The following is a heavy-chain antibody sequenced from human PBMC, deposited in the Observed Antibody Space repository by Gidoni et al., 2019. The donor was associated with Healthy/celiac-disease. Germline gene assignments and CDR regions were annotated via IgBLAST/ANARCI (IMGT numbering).Heavy chain of an antibody. CDR2: ISSRGSTI. V-gene: IGHV3-11*01. Sequence: QVQLVESGGGLVKPGGSLRLSCAATGFPFSVYYMSWIRQATGKGLEWVSYISSRGSTIYYADAVKGRFTISRDNAKNSLYLQMNSLRAEDTAVYYCARDQGVYSSGTTLYWGQGTLVTVSS. CDR3: ARDQGVYSSGTTLY. J-gene: IGHJ1*01. D-gene: IGHD6-19*01. CDR1: GFPFSVYY.